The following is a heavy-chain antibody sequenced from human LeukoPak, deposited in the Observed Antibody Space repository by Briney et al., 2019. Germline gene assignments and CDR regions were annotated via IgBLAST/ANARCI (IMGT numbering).Heavy chain of an antibody. J-gene: IGHJ5*02. CDR1: GYTFINYA. V-gene: IGHV1-24*01. Sequence: ASVKVSCKASGYTFINYALHWVRQAPGQRLEWMGGFDPEDGETIYAQKFQGRVTMTEDTSTDTAYMELSSLRSEDTAVYYCASVPYYDILTGPRVWFDPWGQGTLVTVSS. CDR2: FDPEDGET. D-gene: IGHD3-9*01. CDR3: ASVPYYDILTGPRVWFDP.